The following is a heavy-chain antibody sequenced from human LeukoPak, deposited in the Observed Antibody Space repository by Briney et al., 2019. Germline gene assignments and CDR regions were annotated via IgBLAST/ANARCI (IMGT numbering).Heavy chain of an antibody. CDR2: IYHSGST. D-gene: IGHD1-26*01. CDR1: GGSISSSNW. V-gene: IGHV4-4*02. Sequence: PSETLSLTCAVSGGSISSSNWWSWVRQPPGKGLEWIGEIYHSGSTNYNPSLKSRVTISVDTSKNQFSLKLSSVTAADTAVYYCATALIGRYEWAYFDYWGQGTLVTVSS. J-gene: IGHJ4*02. CDR3: ATALIGRYEWAYFDY.